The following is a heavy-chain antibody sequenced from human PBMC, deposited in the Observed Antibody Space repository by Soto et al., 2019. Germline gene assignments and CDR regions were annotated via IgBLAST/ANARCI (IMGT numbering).Heavy chain of an antibody. Sequence: SETLSLTCTVSGGSISSGGYYWNWIRQHPGKGLEWIGYSYYSGNTYYNPSLKSRVTISVHTSKTQFSLRVSSVTAAATAVYYCARYPPYTDTSGYYVYSGYFDYCGRGIMGTDSS. J-gene: IGHJ4*02. CDR2: SYYSGNT. CDR3: ARYPPYTDTSGYYVYSGYFDY. CDR1: GGSISSGGYY. D-gene: IGHD3-22*01. V-gene: IGHV4-31*03.